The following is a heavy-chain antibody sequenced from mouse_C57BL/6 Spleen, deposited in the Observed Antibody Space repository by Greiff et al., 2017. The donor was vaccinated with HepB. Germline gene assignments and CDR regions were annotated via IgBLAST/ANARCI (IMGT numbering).Heavy chain of an antibody. V-gene: IGHV1-22*01. D-gene: IGHD2-3*01. CDR3: AHDGYSWFAY. Sequence: VHVKQSGPELVKPGASVKMSCKASGYTFTDYNMHWVKQSHGKSLEWIGYINPNNGGTSYNQKFQGKATLTVNKSSSTAYMELRSLTSEDSAVYYCAHDGYSWFAYWGQGTLVTVSA. J-gene: IGHJ3*01. CDR2: INPNNGGT. CDR1: GYTFTDYN.